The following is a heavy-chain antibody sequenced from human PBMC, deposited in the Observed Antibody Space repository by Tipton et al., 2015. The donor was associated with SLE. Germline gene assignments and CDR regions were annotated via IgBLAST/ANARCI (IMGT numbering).Heavy chain of an antibody. V-gene: IGHV4-31*03. Sequence: TLSLTCTVSGGSLSSGGYYWSWIRQHPGKGLEWIGYIYNSGGTYYNPSLKSRVTISIDTSKNQFSLKVNSVTAADTALYYCARAVAGNSEYFDYWGHGTLVTVSS. D-gene: IGHD6-19*01. J-gene: IGHJ4*01. CDR1: GGSLSSGGYY. CDR2: IYNSGGT. CDR3: ARAVAGNSEYFDY.